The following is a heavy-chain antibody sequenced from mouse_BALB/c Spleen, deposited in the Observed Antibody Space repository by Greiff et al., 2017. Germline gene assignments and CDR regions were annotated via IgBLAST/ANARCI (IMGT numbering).Heavy chain of an antibody. J-gene: IGHJ4*01. V-gene: IGHV3-2*02. CDR3: ARSSVGNYRYYAMDY. Sequence: DVQLQESGPGLVKPSQSLSLTCTVTGYSITSDYAWNWIRQFPGNKLEWMGYISYSGSTSYNPSLKSRISITRDTSKNQFFLQLNSVTTEDTATYYCARSSVGNYRYYAMDYWGQGTSVTVSS. CDR1: GYSITSDYA. D-gene: IGHD2-1*01. CDR2: ISYSGST.